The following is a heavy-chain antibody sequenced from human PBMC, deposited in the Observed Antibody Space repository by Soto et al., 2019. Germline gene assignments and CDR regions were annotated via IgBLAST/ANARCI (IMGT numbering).Heavy chain of an antibody. D-gene: IGHD6-19*01. J-gene: IGHJ2*01. CDR1: GFTFSSYG. CDR3: AKDGIAVAGLYWYFDL. CDR2: ISYDGSNK. V-gene: IGHV3-30*18. Sequence: QVQLVESGGSVVQPGRSLRLSCAASGFTFSSYGMHWVRQAPGKGLEWVAVISYDGSNKYYADSVKGRFTISRDNSVNTLDLQMNRLRAEDTAVYYCAKDGIAVAGLYWYFDLWGRGTLVTVSS.